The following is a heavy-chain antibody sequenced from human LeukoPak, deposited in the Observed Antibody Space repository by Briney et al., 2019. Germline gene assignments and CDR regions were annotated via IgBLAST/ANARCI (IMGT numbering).Heavy chain of an antibody. CDR1: GFTFSSYW. J-gene: IGHJ3*02. D-gene: IGHD3-22*01. Sequence: GGSLTLSCAASGFTFSSYWMSWVRQAPGGGLEWGANINQDGGEKYYVDSAKGRFTISRDHAKNSLYLQMNSLRAEDTAVYYCARERITMIVGGYAFDIWGQGTMVTVSS. V-gene: IGHV3-7*01. CDR3: ARERITMIVGGYAFDI. CDR2: INQDGGEK.